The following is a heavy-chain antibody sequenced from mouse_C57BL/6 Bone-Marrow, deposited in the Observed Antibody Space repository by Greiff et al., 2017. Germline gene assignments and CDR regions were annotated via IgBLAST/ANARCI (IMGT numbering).Heavy chain of an antibody. CDR3: TRFPPIGNDAMDD. CDR1: GYTFTDYE. V-gene: IGHV1-15*01. D-gene: IGHD2-14*01. J-gene: IGHJ4*01. Sequence: QVQLQQSGAELVRPGASVTLSCKASGYTFTDYEMHWVKQTPVHGLEWIGAIDPETGGTAYNQKFKGKAILTADKSSSTAYMELRSLTSEDSAVXYCTRFPPIGNDAMDDWGQGTSVTVSS. CDR2: IDPETGGT.